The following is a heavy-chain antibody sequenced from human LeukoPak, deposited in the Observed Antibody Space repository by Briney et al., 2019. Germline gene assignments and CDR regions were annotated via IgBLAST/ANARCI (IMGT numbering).Heavy chain of an antibody. V-gene: IGHV3-53*01. CDR3: AREVGAPPYYFDY. J-gene: IGHJ4*02. D-gene: IGHD1-26*01. Sequence: GGSLRLSCAASGFTVSSNYMSWVRQAPGEGLEWVSVIYSGGSTYYADSVKGRFTISRDNSKNTLYLQMNSLRAEDTAVYYCAREVGAPPYYFDYWGQGTLVTVSS. CDR2: IYSGGST. CDR1: GFTVSSNY.